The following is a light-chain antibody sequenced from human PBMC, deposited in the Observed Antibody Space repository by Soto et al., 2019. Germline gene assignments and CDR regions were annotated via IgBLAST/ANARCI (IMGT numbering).Light chain of an antibody. V-gene: IGKV3-15*01. Sequence: EIGMTQSPSTLSVSPGERATLSCRASQSVSSNLAWYQQKPGQAPRLLIYGASTRATGIPARFSGSGSGTEFTLTISSLQSEDFAVYYCQQYNNWPPGITFGQGTRLEIK. CDR1: QSVSSN. J-gene: IGKJ5*01. CDR3: QQYNNWPPGIT. CDR2: GAS.